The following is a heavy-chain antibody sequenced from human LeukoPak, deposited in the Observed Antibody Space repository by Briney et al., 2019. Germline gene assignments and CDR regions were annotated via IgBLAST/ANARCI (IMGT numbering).Heavy chain of an antibody. Sequence: PSETLSLTCTVSGGSIRNSNYYWGWIRQPPGKGLEWIGSIYYSGSTYYNPSLKSRVTISVDTSKNQFSLKLNSVTAADTAVYYCARHPSSTTLDYWGQGTLVTVYS. V-gene: IGHV4-39*01. J-gene: IGHJ4*02. CDR2: IYYSGST. D-gene: IGHD6-13*01. CDR1: GGSIRNSNYY. CDR3: ARHPSSTTLDY.